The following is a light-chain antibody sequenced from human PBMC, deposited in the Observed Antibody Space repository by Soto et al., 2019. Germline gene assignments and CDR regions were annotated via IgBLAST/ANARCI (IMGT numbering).Light chain of an antibody. Sequence: DIVLTQSPDSLAVSLGERATINCKSSQSVLYSSNNENYLAWYQQKPGQPPSLLIYWASTRESGVPDRFSGSGSGTDFTLTISSLQAEDVAVYYCQQYYSTPPTFGQGTEVEIK. CDR1: QSVLYSSNNENY. V-gene: IGKV4-1*01. J-gene: IGKJ1*01. CDR3: QQYYSTPPT. CDR2: WAS.